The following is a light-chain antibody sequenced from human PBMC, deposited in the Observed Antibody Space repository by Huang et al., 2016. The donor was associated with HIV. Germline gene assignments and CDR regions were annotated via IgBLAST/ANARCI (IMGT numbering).Light chain of an antibody. V-gene: IGKV3-15*01. Sequence: EILLTQSPATLSVSPGERVTLSCRARQSIRNNLAWYPQKPGQDPRRLIYGASTRATAIPARFSGSASGTEFTLISSSLQSEEFAVYYCQQYHNWPPYTFGQGTKLEI. CDR2: GAS. J-gene: IGKJ2*01. CDR1: QSIRNN. CDR3: QQYHNWPPYT.